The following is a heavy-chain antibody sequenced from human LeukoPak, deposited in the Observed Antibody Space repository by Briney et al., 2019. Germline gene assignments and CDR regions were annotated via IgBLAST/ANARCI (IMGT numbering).Heavy chain of an antibody. CDR1: GDSFSSNSAA. J-gene: IGHJ4*02. V-gene: IGHV6-1*01. Sequence: SQTLSLTCAISGDSFSSNSAAWNWIRQSPSRGLEWLGRTFYRSKWYNDYAISVKSRITINPDTSKNQFSLQLNSVTPEDTAVYYCARETSFRYYDFWSGWDYWGQGTLVTVSS. CDR3: ARETSFRYYDFWSGWDY. CDR2: TFYRSKWYN. D-gene: IGHD3-3*01.